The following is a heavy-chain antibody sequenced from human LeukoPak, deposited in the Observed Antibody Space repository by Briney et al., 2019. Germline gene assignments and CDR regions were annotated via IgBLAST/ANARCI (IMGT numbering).Heavy chain of an antibody. V-gene: IGHV5-51*01. J-gene: IGHJ4*02. D-gene: IGHD6-19*01. CDR3: ATNTPYSSGWPRY. CDR2: IYPGDSDT. Sequence: GESLKISCKGSGYSFNAYYIAWVRQMPGKDLEWMGAIYPGDSDTTYSPSLQGQVTISADKSISTAYLQWSSLKASDTAMYYCATNTPYSSGWPRYWGQGTLVTVSS. CDR1: GYSFNAYY.